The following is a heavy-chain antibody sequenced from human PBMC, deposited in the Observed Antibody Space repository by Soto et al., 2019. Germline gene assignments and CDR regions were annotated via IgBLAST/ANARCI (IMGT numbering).Heavy chain of an antibody. CDR1: GGSFSGYY. CDR2: INHSGST. CDR3: ARDKITGLFDY. J-gene: IGHJ4*02. V-gene: IGHV4-34*01. Sequence: SETLSLTCAVYGGSFSGYYWTWIRQPPGAGLEWIGEINHSGSTNYNPSLKSRVTISVDTSKNQFSLKLTSVTAADTAVYYCARDKITGLFDYWGQGTMVTVSS. D-gene: IGHD2-8*02.